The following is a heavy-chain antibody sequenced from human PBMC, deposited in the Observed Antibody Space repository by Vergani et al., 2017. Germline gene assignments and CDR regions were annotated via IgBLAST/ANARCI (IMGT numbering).Heavy chain of an antibody. D-gene: IGHD3-3*01. CDR2: IYSGGSST. CDR1: GFTFSSYA. CDR3: ATSPITIFGVVARTYYYYMDV. V-gene: IGHV3-23*03. Sequence: EVQLLESGGGLVQPGGSLRLSCAASGFTFSSYAMSWVRQAPGKGLEWVSVIYSGGSSTYYADSVKGRFTISRDNSKNTLYLQMNSLRAEDTAVYYCATSPITIFGVVARTYYYYMDVWGKGTTVTVSS. J-gene: IGHJ6*03.